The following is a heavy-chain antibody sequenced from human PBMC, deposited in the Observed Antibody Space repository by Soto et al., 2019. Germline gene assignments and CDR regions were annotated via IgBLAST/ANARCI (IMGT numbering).Heavy chain of an antibody. D-gene: IGHD3-22*01. J-gene: IGHJ4*02. V-gene: IGHV3-7*03. Sequence: EVHLEESGGDLVQPGGSPRLSCSASGFIFGFYWMTWVRQAPGKGLEWVANIERHGNDKYYVDSVTGRFTISRDNAQNSLFLQMNNLRAEDTAVYFCARIRATDYEIDYWGQGTLVTVSS. CDR1: GFIFGFYW. CDR2: IERHGNDK. CDR3: ARIRATDYEIDY.